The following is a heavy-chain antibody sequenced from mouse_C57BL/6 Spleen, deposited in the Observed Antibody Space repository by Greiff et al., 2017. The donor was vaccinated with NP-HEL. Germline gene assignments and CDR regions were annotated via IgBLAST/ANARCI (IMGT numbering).Heavy chain of an antibody. Sequence: EVQGVESGGGLVKPGGSLKLSCAASGFTFSSYAMSWVRQTPEKRLEWVATISDGGSYTYYPDNVKGRFTISRDNAKNNLYLQMSHLKSEDTAMYYCARDYSNYFAWFAYWGQGTLVTVSA. J-gene: IGHJ3*01. D-gene: IGHD2-5*01. CDR3: ARDYSNYFAWFAY. CDR2: ISDGGSYT. CDR1: GFTFSSYA. V-gene: IGHV5-4*01.